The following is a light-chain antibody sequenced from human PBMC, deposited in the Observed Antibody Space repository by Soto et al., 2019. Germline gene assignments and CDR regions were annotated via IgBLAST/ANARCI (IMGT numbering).Light chain of an antibody. CDR1: SSNVGGYNY. CDR2: DTT. CDR3: CSCAASYTVV. Sequence: QSVLTQPRSVSASPGQSVTISCTGTSSNVGGYNYVSWYQQNPGKAPKLMIYDTTKRPSGVPDRFSGSKSGNAASLTISGLQAEDEDDYYCCSCAASYTVVFGGGTKLTVL. J-gene: IGLJ2*01. V-gene: IGLV2-11*01.